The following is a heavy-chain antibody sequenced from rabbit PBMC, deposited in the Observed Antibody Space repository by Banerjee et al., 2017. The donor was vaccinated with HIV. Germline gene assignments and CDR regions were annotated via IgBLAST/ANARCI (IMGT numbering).Heavy chain of an antibody. J-gene: IGHJ4*01. CDR1: GFSFSNKYV. D-gene: IGHD7-1*01. CDR3: GRDRDGDAGYGSLAL. Sequence: QEQLVESGGGLVKPEGSLTLTCKASGFSFSNKYVMCWVRQAPGKGLEWITCINTSSGNTVYASWVNGRFTISRSTSLNTVDLKMTSLTVADTATYFCGRDRDGDAGYGSLALWGPGTLVTVS. V-gene: IGHV1S43*01. CDR2: INTSSGNT.